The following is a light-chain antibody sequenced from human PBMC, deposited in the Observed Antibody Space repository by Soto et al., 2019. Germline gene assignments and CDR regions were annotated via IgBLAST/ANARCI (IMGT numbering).Light chain of an antibody. J-gene: IGLJ1*01. CDR2: DNN. Sequence: QSLLTQPPSVSAAPGQKVTISCSGSNSNIGNNYVSWYQQLPGTAPKLLIYDNNKRPSGIPDRFSGSKSGTSATLGITGLQTGDEADYYCGTWDSSLSAVFGTGTKLTVL. V-gene: IGLV1-51*01. CDR1: NSNIGNNY. CDR3: GTWDSSLSAV.